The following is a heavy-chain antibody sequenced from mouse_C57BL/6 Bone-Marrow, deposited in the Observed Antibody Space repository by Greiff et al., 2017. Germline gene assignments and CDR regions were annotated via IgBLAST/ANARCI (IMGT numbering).Heavy chain of an antibody. J-gene: IGHJ4*01. Sequence: EVQVVESGPGMVKPSQSLSLTCTVTGYSITSGYDWHWIRHFPGNKLEWMGYISYSGSTNYNPSLKSRISITHDTSKNHFFLKLNSVTTEDTATYYCASSYDYYAMDYWGQGTSVTVSS. CDR2: ISYSGST. CDR3: ASSYDYYAMDY. V-gene: IGHV3-1*01. CDR1: GYSITSGYD.